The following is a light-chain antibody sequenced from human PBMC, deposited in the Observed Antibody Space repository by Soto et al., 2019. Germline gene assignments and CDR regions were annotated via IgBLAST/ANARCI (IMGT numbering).Light chain of an antibody. J-gene: IGKJ4*01. V-gene: IGKV1-5*03. Sequence: DIQLTQSPSTLSASVGDRVTITCRASQSITNWLAWYQQKPGKAPKVLIHMASSLKSGVPSRFSGSGSGTECTLTITSLQPDDSATYYCQQYNSLSSVSFGGGTQVEI. CDR1: QSITNW. CDR2: MAS. CDR3: QQYNSLSSVS.